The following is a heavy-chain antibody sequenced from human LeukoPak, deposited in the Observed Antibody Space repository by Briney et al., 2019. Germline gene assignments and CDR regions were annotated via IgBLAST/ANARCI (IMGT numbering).Heavy chain of an antibody. CDR2: INPNSGGT. J-gene: IGHJ4*02. D-gene: IGHD5-24*01. CDR3: ARAIGDGYNENFDY. V-gene: IGHV1-2*02. Sequence: ASVKVSCKASGYTFTSYGISWVRQAPGQGLEWMGWINPNSGGTNYAQKFQGRVTMTRDTSISTAYMELSRLRSDDTAVYYCARAIGDGYNENFDYWGQGTLVTVSS. CDR1: GYTFTSYG.